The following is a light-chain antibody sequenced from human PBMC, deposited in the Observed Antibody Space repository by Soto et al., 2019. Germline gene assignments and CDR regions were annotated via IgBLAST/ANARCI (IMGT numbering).Light chain of an antibody. Sequence: DSQMTQSPSTLSASVGDRVTITCRASQSISSWLAWYQQKPGKAPKLLIYKASSLESGVPSRFSGSGSGTEFTLTISSLQPDDFATYYCQQYNSSGPFGGGTKVDIK. CDR3: QQYNSSGP. J-gene: IGKJ4*01. CDR2: KAS. V-gene: IGKV1-5*03. CDR1: QSISSW.